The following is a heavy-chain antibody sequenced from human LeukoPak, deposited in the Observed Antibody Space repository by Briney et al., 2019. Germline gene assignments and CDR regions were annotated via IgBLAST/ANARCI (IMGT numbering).Heavy chain of an antibody. CDR3: ARGPNYSSGWFVFDY. Sequence: PSETLPLTCTVSGGSISSGGYYWSWIRQHPGKGLEWIGYIYYSGSTYYNPSLKSRVTISVDRSKNQFSLKLSSVTAADTAVYYCARGPNYSSGWFVFDYWGQGTLVTVSS. V-gene: IGHV4-31*03. J-gene: IGHJ4*02. CDR1: GGSISSGGYY. CDR2: IYYSGST. D-gene: IGHD6-19*01.